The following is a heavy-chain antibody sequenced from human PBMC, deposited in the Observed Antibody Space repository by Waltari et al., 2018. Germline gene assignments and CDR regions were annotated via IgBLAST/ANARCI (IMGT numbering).Heavy chain of an antibody. CDR3: ARDTTGGLGHFDY. J-gene: IGHJ4*02. D-gene: IGHD1-1*01. Sequence: DVQLVESGGGLVQPGGSLRLSCAASGFIVSNYWMSWVRQAPGKGLEWVANIKQDGSEKYYVDSVKGRFTISRDNAKNSLYLQMNSLRAEDTAVYFCARDTTGGLGHFDYWGQGTLVTVPS. V-gene: IGHV3-7*03. CDR2: IKQDGSEK. CDR1: GFIVSNYW.